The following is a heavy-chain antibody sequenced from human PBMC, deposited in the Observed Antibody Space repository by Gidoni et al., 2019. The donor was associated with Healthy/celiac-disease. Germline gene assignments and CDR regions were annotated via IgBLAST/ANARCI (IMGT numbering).Heavy chain of an antibody. J-gene: IGHJ3*02. V-gene: IGHV3-64*01. CDR3: ARDSLPRHDAFDI. Sequence: EVQLVESGGGWVHPGGSLRLSCAASGFPFSSYAKHWVRQAPGKGLEYVSAISSNGGSTYYANSVKGRFTISRDNSKNTLYLQMGSLRAEDMAVYYCARDSLPRHDAFDIWGQGTMVTVSS. CDR1: GFPFSSYA. CDR2: ISSNGGST.